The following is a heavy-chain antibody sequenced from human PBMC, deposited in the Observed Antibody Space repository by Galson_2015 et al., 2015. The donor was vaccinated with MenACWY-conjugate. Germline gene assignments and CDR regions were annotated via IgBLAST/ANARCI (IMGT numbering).Heavy chain of an antibody. D-gene: IGHD4-23*01. CDR3: ARLLYGGNSAGWYFDL. CDR1: GGSISSSNW. J-gene: IGHJ2*01. Sequence: SETLSLTCAVSGGSISSSNWWSWVRQPPGKGLEWIGEIYHSGSTNYNPSLKSRVTISVDKSKNQFSLKLSSVTAADTAVYYCARLLYGGNSAGWYFDLWGRGTLVTVSS. CDR2: IYHSGST. V-gene: IGHV4-4*02.